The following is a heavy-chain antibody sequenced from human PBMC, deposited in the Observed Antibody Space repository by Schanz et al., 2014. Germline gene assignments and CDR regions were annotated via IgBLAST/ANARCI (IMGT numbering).Heavy chain of an antibody. V-gene: IGHV1-18*01. J-gene: IGHJ6*03. Sequence: QVQVVQSGAEVKKPGASVKVSCKASGYTFTDYGVIWVRQAPGQGLEWMGWISTSNGNTNYIQKLQGRVTMTRNTSISTAYMELSSLRTEDTAVYYCARLGTGMAVAGSVIDSYYYYMDVWGEGTTVTVSS. CDR3: ARLGTGMAVAGSVIDSYYYYMDV. CDR1: GYTFTDYG. CDR2: ISTSNGNT. D-gene: IGHD6-19*01.